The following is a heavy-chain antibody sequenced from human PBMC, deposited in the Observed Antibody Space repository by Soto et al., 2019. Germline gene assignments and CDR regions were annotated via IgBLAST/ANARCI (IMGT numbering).Heavy chain of an antibody. CDR2: IIPIFGTA. CDR3: ARPLRGGYYYYYGMDV. J-gene: IGHJ6*02. CDR1: GGTFSSYA. V-gene: IGHV1-69*01. Sequence: QVQLVQSGAEVKKPGYSVKVSCKASGGTFSSYAISWVRQAPGQGLEWMGGIIPIFGTANYAQKFQGRVTITADESTSTAYMELSSLRSEDTAVYYCARPLRGGYYYYYGMDVWGQGTTVTVSS. D-gene: IGHD3-10*01.